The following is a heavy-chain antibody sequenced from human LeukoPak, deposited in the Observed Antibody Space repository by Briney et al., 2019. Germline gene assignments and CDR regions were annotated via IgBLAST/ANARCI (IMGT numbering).Heavy chain of an antibody. Sequence: PETLSLTCTVSGGSISTSSYYWGWIRQPPGKGLEWIGSIYHSRSTYYNASLKSRATISADTPKNQFSLKLSSVTAADTAVYYCARHRWMEVYGSGSYYVDYWGQGTLVTVSS. CDR2: IYHSRST. D-gene: IGHD3-10*01. J-gene: IGHJ4*02. V-gene: IGHV4-39*01. CDR1: GGSISTSSYY. CDR3: ARHRWMEVYGSGSYYVDY.